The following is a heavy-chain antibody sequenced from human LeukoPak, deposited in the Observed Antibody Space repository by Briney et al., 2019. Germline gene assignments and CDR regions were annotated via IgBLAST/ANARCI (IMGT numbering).Heavy chain of an antibody. J-gene: IGHJ4*02. Sequence: PGASLRLSCAASGFTFSRYAMSWVRQAPGKGLEWVSAISGSGGSTYYADSVKGRFTISRDNSNNTLYLQMNSLRAEDTAVYYCAKENYDFWSGYSAPLDYWAQGTLVPVSS. CDR2: ISGSGGST. CDR3: AKENYDFWSGYSAPLDY. D-gene: IGHD3-3*01. CDR1: GFTFSRYA. V-gene: IGHV3-23*01.